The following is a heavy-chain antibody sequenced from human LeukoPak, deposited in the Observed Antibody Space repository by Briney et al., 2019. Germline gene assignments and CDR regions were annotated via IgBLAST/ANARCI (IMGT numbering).Heavy chain of an antibody. Sequence: PSETLSLTRTVSGGSISSYYWSWIRQPPGKGLEWIGYIYYSGSTNYNPSLKSRVTISVDTSKNQFSLKLNSVTAADTAVYYCARVLSEGAGWFDPWGQGTLVTVSS. V-gene: IGHV4-59*01. J-gene: IGHJ5*02. CDR1: GGSISSYY. CDR3: ARVLSEGAGWFDP. CDR2: IYYSGST.